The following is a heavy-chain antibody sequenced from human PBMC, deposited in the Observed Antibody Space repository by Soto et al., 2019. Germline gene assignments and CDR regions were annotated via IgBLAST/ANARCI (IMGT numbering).Heavy chain of an antibody. CDR3: ASGWMAAFDT. J-gene: IGHJ5*02. D-gene: IGHD2-2*03. V-gene: IGHV4-59*11. CDR2: IYYSGST. Sequence: SETLSLTCNVTGDSIKTHYWSWIRQPPGKGLEWIGYIYYSGSTLYNPSLKRRVTISVDTAKNQFSLRLNSLTAADTAVYYCASGWMAAFDTWGQGTLVTVSS. CDR1: GDSIKTHY.